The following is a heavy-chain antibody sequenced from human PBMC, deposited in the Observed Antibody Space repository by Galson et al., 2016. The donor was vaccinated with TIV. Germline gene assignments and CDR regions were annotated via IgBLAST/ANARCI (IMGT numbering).Heavy chain of an antibody. CDR2: IYYSGRT. CDR1: GGSISTGDYY. Sequence: TLSLTCTVSGGSISTGDYYWSWIRQPPGKGLEWIGYIYYSGRTHYNPSLKSRGTISVDTSKNQFSLKLSAVTAADTAVYYWAREGGGGRPNWAIDYWGQGTLVTVSS. D-gene: IGHD2-21*01. CDR3: AREGGGGRPNWAIDY. J-gene: IGHJ4*02. V-gene: IGHV4-30-4*08.